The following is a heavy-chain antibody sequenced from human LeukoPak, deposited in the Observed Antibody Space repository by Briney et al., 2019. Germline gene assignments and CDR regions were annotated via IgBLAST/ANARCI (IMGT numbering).Heavy chain of an antibody. D-gene: IGHD3-10*01. CDR3: ARDHETYGSGGRY. Sequence: GASVKVSCKASGYTFTSYGISWVRQAPGQGLEWMGWISAYNGNTNYAQKLQGRVTMTTDASTTTAYLEVRSLTSDDTAVYYCARDHETYGSGGRYWGQGTPVIVSS. CDR1: GYTFTSYG. V-gene: IGHV1-18*01. CDR2: ISAYNGNT. J-gene: IGHJ4*02.